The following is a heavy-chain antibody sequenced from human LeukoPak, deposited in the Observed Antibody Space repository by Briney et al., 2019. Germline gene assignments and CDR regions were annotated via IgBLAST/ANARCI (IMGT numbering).Heavy chain of an antibody. D-gene: IGHD6-6*01. Sequence: GGSLRLSCAASGFTFSTYAMSWVRQAPGKGLEWVSAISGSGGSTFYADSVKGRFTISRDNSKNTLSLQMNSLRGEDTAVYYCARQYSSSSSDPWGQGTLVTVSS. CDR3: ARQYSSSSSDP. CDR2: ISGSGGST. J-gene: IGHJ5*02. V-gene: IGHV3-23*01. CDR1: GFTFSTYA.